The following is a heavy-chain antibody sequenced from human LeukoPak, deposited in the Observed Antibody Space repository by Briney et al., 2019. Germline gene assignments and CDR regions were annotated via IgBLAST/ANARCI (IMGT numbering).Heavy chain of an antibody. D-gene: IGHD3-22*01. CDR3: TKDRYCDSTSCPTDY. CDR2: ISDNGSNK. CDR1: GFIPTSYG. Sequence: PGGSLRLSCAASGFIPTSYGMHWVRQAPGKGLEWVAVISDNGSNKYYADSVKGRFTISRDISKNTLYLQMNSLRPEDTAVYFCTKDRYCDSTSCPTDYWGQGTLVTVSS. V-gene: IGHV3-30*18. J-gene: IGHJ4*02.